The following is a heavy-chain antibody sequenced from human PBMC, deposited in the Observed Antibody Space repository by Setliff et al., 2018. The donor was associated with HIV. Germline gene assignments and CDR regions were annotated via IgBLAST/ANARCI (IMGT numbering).Heavy chain of an antibody. Sequence: SGPTLVNPTQPLTLTCIFSGFSLSTSGMCVSWIRQPPGKALEWLARIDWDDDKYYNTSLKTRLTISKDTSKNQVVLTMTNMDPVDTATYYCARNQIFGVVNGLDYWGQGTRGTAPQ. CDR2: IDWDDDK. CDR3: ARNQIFGVVNGLDY. CDR1: GFSLSTSGMC. D-gene: IGHD3-3*01. V-gene: IGHV2-70*11. J-gene: IGHJ4*02.